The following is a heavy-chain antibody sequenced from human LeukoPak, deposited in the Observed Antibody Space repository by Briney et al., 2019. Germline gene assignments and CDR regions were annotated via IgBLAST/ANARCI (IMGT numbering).Heavy chain of an antibody. CDR3: TSSPIAAARGGAFDI. J-gene: IGHJ3*02. CDR1: GYTFTGYY. D-gene: IGHD6-13*01. CDR2: INPNSGGT. Sequence: GASVKVSCKASGYTFTGYYMHWVRQAPGQGLEWMGWINPNSGGTNYVQKFQGRVTMTRDTSINTAYMELSSLRSEDTAVYYCTSSPIAAARGGAFDIWGQGTIVTVSS. V-gene: IGHV1-2*02.